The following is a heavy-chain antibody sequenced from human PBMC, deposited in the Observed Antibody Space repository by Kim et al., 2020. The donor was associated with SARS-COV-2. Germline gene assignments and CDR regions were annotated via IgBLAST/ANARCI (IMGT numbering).Heavy chain of an antibody. V-gene: IGHV3-11*03. Sequence: GGSLRLSCAASGFTFSDYYMSWIRQAPGKGLEWVSYISSSSSYTNYADSVKGRFTISRDNAKNSLYLQMNSLRAEDTAVYYCARLSTTVVTPHWYFDLWGRGTLVTVSS. J-gene: IGHJ2*01. CDR2: ISSSSSYT. CDR1: GFTFSDYY. CDR3: ARLSTTVVTPHWYFDL. D-gene: IGHD4-17*01.